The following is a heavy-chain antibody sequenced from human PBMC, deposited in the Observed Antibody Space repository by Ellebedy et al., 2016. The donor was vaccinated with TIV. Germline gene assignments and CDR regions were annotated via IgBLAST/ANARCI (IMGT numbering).Heavy chain of an antibody. CDR3: ARLVARDYFDY. CDR2: IFYSGST. V-gene: IGHV4-59*08. Sequence: MPSETLSLTCTVPGGSISSYYWSWIRQPPGKGLEWFGYIFYSGSTNYNPSLKSRVTISLDTSKNQFSLKLSSVTAADTAVYYCARLVARDYFDYWGQGTLVTVSS. J-gene: IGHJ4*02. CDR1: GGSISSYY. D-gene: IGHD2-15*01.